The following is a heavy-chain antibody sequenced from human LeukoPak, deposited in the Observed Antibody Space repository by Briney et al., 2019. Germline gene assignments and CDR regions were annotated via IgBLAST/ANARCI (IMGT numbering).Heavy chain of an antibody. CDR3: ARNQHCSSTSCSLHFDY. CDR2: ISYDGSNK. D-gene: IGHD2-2*01. J-gene: IGHJ4*02. V-gene: IGHV3-30-3*01. Sequence: GGSLRLSCAASGFTFSSYAMHWVRQAPGKGLGWVAVISYDGSNKYYADSVKGRFTISRDNSKNTLYLQMNSLRAEDTAVYYCARNQHCSSTSCSLHFDYWGQGTLVTVSS. CDR1: GFTFSSYA.